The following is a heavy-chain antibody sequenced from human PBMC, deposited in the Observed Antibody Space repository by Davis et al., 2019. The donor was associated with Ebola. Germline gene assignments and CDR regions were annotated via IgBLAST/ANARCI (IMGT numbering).Heavy chain of an antibody. D-gene: IGHD1-1*01. V-gene: IGHV3-21*01. CDR1: GFAFNSHS. CDR3: AALSWMAFDI. J-gene: IGHJ3*02. Sequence: GESLKISCAGSGFAFNSHSMNWVRQAPGKGLDWVSSISSDSRYIFYADSVKGRFAISRDNAKNSLYLQMNSLRAEDTAVYYCAALSWMAFDIWGQGTMVTVSS. CDR2: ISSDSRYI.